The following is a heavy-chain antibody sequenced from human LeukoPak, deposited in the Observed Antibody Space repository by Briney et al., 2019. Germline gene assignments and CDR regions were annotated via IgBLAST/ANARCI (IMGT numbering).Heavy chain of an antibody. CDR2: INHSGST. D-gene: IGHD5-18*01. CDR3: ARGPSIQLWSDPYYYYGMDV. CDR1: GGSFSGYY. J-gene: IGHJ6*02. Sequence: PSETLSLTCAVYGGSFSGYYWGWIRQPPGKGLEWIGEINHSGSTNYNPSLKSRVTISVDTSKNQFSLKLSSVTAADTAVYYRARGPSIQLWSDPYYYYGMDVWGQGTTVTVSS. V-gene: IGHV4-34*01.